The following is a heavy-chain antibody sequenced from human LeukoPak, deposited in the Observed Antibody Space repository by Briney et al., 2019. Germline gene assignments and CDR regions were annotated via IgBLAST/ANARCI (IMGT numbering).Heavy chain of an antibody. CDR3: AREIFYYYGSGSLSTRPLNY. D-gene: IGHD3-10*01. Sequence: GGSLRLSCAASGFTFSSYAMSLVRQAPGKGLEWVSAISGSGGSTYYADSVKGRFTISRDNSKNTLYLQMNSLRAEDTAVYYCAREIFYYYGSGSLSTRPLNYWGQGTLVTVSS. J-gene: IGHJ4*02. V-gene: IGHV3-23*01. CDR2: ISGSGGST. CDR1: GFTFSSYA.